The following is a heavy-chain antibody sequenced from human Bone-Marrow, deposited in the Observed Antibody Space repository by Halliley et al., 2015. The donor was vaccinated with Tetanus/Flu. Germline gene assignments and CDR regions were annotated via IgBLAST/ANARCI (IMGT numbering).Heavy chain of an antibody. Sequence: VGFTYPDGSDTRYNPSFQGQVTISADRSLSTAYLQWTSLKASDTAMYFCARSPSETGFYGMDVWGPGTTVTVSS. CDR3: ARSPSETGFYGMDV. CDR2: TYPDGSDT. V-gene: IGHV5-51*01. J-gene: IGHJ6*02.